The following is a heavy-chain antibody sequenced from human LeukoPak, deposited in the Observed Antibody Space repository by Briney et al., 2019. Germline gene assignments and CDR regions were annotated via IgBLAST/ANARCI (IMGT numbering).Heavy chain of an antibody. V-gene: IGHV4-38-2*02. CDR3: ARMFRSSWYINWFDP. CDR1: GYSISSGYF. J-gene: IGHJ5*02. Sequence: SETLSLTCTVSGYSISSGYFWGWIRKPPGMGLEWIGSIYHSGSTSYNPSLKSRLTISVDTSKNQFSLKLNFVTAADTAMYYCARMFRSSWYINWFDPWGQGTLVTVSS. CDR2: IYHSGST. D-gene: IGHD6-13*01.